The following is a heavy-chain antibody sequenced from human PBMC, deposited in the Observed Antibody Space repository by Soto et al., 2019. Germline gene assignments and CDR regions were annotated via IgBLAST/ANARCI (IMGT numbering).Heavy chain of an antibody. CDR2: IDWDDDK. J-gene: IGHJ4*02. D-gene: IGHD4-4*01. V-gene: IGHV2-70*04. CDR3: ARMTTTHSFAF. Sequence: SGPTLVNPTQTLTLTCTFSGFSLSTVGMHVSWIRQPPGKALEWLARIDWDDDKWYSPSLKTRLTIPKDTSKNRVVLTMTNMDPVDTATYYCARMTTTHSFAFWGQGTLVTVSS. CDR1: GFSLSTVGMH.